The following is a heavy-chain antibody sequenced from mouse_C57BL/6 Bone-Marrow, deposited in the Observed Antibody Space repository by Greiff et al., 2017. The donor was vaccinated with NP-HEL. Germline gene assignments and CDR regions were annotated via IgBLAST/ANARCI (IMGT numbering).Heavy chain of an antibody. J-gene: IGHJ1*03. CDR1: GYTFTDYY. CDR3: ARGGNYYGSSYDWYFDG. CDR2: INPNNGGT. Sequence: EVQLQQSGPELVKPGASVKISCKASGYTFTDYYMNWVKQSHGKSLEWIGDINPNNGGTSYNQKFKGKATLTVDKSSSTAYMELRSLTSEDSAVYYCARGGNYYGSSYDWYFDGWGTGTTVTVSS. D-gene: IGHD1-1*01. V-gene: IGHV1-26*01.